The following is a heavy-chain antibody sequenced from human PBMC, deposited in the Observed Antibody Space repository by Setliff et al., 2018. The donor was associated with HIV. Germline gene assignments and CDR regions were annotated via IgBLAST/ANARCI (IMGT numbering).Heavy chain of an antibody. CDR3: AKGYSGYDCTLDY. Sequence: GGSLRLSCAASGFAFSNYGMHWVRQAPGKGLEWVAVIWFDGSKKYYADSVKGRFTISRDNSKNTLYLQMNSLRAEDTAVYYCAKGYSGYDCTLDYWGQGTQVTVSS. CDR1: GFAFSNYG. D-gene: IGHD5-12*01. V-gene: IGHV3-33*06. J-gene: IGHJ4*02. CDR2: IWFDGSKK.